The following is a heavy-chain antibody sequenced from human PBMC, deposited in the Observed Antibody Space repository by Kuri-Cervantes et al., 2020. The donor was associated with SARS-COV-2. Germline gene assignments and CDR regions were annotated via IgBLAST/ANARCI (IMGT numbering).Heavy chain of an antibody. Sequence: GESLKISCAASGFTFSSYAMHWVRQAPGKGLEWVAVISYDGSNKYYADSVKGRFTISRDNSKNTLYLQMNSLRAEDTAVYYCARDSIAATGTLLGYWGQGTLVTVSS. J-gene: IGHJ4*02. V-gene: IGHV3-30-3*01. CDR2: ISYDGSNK. CDR1: GFTFSSYA. D-gene: IGHD6-13*01. CDR3: ARDSIAATGTLLGY.